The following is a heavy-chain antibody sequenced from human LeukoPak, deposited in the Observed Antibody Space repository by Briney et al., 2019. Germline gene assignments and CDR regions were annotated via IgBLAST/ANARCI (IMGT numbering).Heavy chain of an antibody. V-gene: IGHV3-9*01. Sequence: GRSLRLSCAGSGFTFNNYAMHWVRQPPGKGLEWVSGISWNSGSIDYADSVKGRFTISRDNAKNSLYLQMNSLRVEDTAFYYCAKDNRRHYTSGPNPDSLHWGQGALVTVSS. CDR2: ISWNSGSI. CDR3: AKDNRRHYTSGPNPDSLH. CDR1: GFTFNNYA. D-gene: IGHD6-19*01. J-gene: IGHJ4*02.